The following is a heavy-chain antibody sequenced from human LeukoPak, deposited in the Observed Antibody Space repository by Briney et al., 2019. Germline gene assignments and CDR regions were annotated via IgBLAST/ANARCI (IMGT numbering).Heavy chain of an antibody. CDR2: ISANGGST. CDR3: ARQQDTTNPGY. J-gene: IGHJ4*02. Sequence: PGGSLRLSCAASGFTFSGYPMHWVRQAPGKGLEYLSGISANGGSTYYANSVKGRFTTSRDNSKNTLYLQMNGLRAEDTAVYYCARQQDTTNPGYWGQGTLVTVSS. V-gene: IGHV3-64*01. D-gene: IGHD5-18*01. CDR1: GFTFSGYP.